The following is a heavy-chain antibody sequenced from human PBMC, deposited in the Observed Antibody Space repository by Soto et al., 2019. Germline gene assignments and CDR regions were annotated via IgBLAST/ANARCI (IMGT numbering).Heavy chain of an antibody. Sequence: QVQLQESGPGLVKPSGTLSLTCGVSGGSISSRTWWSWVRQPPGKGLEWIGEIYHSGSTNYNPSLNSRVIISVDKSKNQFSLKLSSVTAADTAMYYCASYDILTGYRSDAFDIWVQGTMVTVSS. J-gene: IGHJ3*02. CDR3: ASYDILTGYRSDAFDI. V-gene: IGHV4-4*02. CDR1: GGSISSRTW. CDR2: IYHSGST. D-gene: IGHD3-9*01.